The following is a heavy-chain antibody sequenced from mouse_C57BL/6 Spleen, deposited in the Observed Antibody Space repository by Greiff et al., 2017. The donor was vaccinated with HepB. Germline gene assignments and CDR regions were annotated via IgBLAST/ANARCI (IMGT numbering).Heavy chain of an antibody. D-gene: IGHD3-2*02. Sequence: VQLQQSGAELVRPGASVTLSCKASGYTFTDYDMHWVKQTPVHGLEWIGAIDPETGGTAYNQKFKGKAILTADKSSSTAYMELRSLTSEDSAVYYCTAGDSSGGDWFAYWGQGTRVTVSA. CDR3: TAGDSSGGDWFAY. CDR1: GYTFTDYD. J-gene: IGHJ3*01. V-gene: IGHV1-15*01. CDR2: IDPETGGT.